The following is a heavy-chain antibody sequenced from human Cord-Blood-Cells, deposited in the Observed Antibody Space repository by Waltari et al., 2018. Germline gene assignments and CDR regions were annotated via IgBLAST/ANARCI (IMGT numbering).Heavy chain of an antibody. CDR3: ASKGPSGSYYGAFDY. V-gene: IGHV4-38-2*02. CDR1: GYSISSGYY. Sequence: QVQLQESGPGLVKPSETLSLTCTVSGYSISSGYYWGWIRQPPGKGLEWIGSIYHSGSTYYNPSLKSRVTISVDTSKNQCSLKLSSVTAADTAGYYWASKGPSGSYYGAFDYWGQGTLVTVSS. CDR2: IYHSGST. J-gene: IGHJ4*02. D-gene: IGHD1-26*01.